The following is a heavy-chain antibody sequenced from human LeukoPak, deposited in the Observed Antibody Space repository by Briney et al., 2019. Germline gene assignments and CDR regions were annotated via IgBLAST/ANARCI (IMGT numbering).Heavy chain of an antibody. Sequence: GSLRLSCAASGFPFSSYGMHWVRQAPGKGLEWVTLIWYDGSNKYYAESVKDRFTISRDNSENTLYLQMNSLRAEDTAVYYCVRDKGYSYGHAFDYWGQGTLVTVSS. CDR2: IWYDGSNK. CDR3: VRDKGYSYGHAFDY. J-gene: IGHJ4*02. CDR1: GFPFSSYG. D-gene: IGHD5-18*01. V-gene: IGHV3-33*01.